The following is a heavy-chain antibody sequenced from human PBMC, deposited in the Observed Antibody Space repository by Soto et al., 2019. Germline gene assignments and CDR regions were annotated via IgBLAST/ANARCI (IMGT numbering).Heavy chain of an antibody. CDR1: GFTFSSYA. Sequence: QVQLVESGGGAVQPGRSLRLSCAASGFTFSSYAMHWVRQAPGKGLEWVAVISYDGSNKYYADSVKGRFTISRDNSKNTLYLQMNSLRAEDTAVYYCARDPRDSSGGAFDIWGQGTMVTVSS. J-gene: IGHJ3*02. V-gene: IGHV3-30-3*01. CDR2: ISYDGSNK. CDR3: ARDPRDSSGGAFDI. D-gene: IGHD6-19*01.